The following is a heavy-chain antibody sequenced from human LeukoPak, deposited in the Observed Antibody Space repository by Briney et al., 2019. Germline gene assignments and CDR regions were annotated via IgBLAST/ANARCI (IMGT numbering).Heavy chain of an antibody. J-gene: IGHJ4*02. V-gene: IGHV1-18*01. Sequence: ASVKVSCKASGYTFTSYGISWVRQAPGQGLEWMGWISAYNGNTNYAQKLQGRVTMTTDTSTSTAYMELRSLRSDDTAVYYCARDLGVDIVVVPAAIPQIDYWGQGTLVTVSS. CDR1: GYTFTSYG. CDR3: ARDLGVDIVVVPAAIPQIDY. CDR2: ISAYNGNT. D-gene: IGHD2-2*02.